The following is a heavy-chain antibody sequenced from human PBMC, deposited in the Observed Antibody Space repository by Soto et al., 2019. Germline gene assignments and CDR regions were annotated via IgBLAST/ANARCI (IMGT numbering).Heavy chain of an antibody. D-gene: IGHD7-27*01. CDR2: ISSSSSYI. Sequence: PVGSLRLSCAASGFTFITYSMNWVRQAPGKGLEWVSSISSSSSYIYYADSVKGRFTISRDNPKNSLYLQMNSLRAEDTAVYYCAGQVTGSLYYFDYWGQGTLVTVSS. V-gene: IGHV3-21*01. J-gene: IGHJ4*02. CDR1: GFTFITYS. CDR3: AGQVTGSLYYFDY.